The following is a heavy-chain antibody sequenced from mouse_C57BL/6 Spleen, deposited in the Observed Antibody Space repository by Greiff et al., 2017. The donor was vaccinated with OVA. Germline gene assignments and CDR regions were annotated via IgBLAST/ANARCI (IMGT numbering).Heavy chain of an antibody. CDR1: GYSFTGYY. Sequence: VQLKQSGPELVKPGASVKISCKASGYSFTGYYMHWVKQSSEKSLEWIGEINPSTGGTSYNQKFKGKATLTVDKSSSTAYMQLKSLTSEDSAVYYCAREGGSSLYYFDYWGQGTTLTVSS. CDR3: AREGGSSLYYFDY. CDR2: INPSTGGT. J-gene: IGHJ2*01. D-gene: IGHD1-1*01. V-gene: IGHV1-43*01.